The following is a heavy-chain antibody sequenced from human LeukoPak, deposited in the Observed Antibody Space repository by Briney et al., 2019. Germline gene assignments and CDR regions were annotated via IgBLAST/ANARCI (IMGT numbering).Heavy chain of an antibody. J-gene: IGHJ4*02. CDR2: ISSSSSTI. CDR3: ARDWGGLTYYYDSSGAAY. D-gene: IGHD3-22*01. CDR1: GFTFSSYG. V-gene: IGHV3-48*01. Sequence: GGSLRLSCAASGFTFSSYGMNWVRQAPGKGLEWVSYISSSSSTIYYADSVKGRFTISRDNAKNSLYLQMNSLRAEDTAVYYCARDWGGLTYYYDSSGAAYWGQGTLVTVSS.